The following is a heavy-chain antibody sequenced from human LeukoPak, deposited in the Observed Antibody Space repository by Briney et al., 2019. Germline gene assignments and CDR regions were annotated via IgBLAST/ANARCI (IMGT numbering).Heavy chain of an antibody. V-gene: IGHV4-39*02. D-gene: IGHD3-22*01. CDR1: GVSVSSSTYY. J-gene: IGHJ6*02. CDR2: VYYTGST. CDR3: ARFSNSSSHYGMDV. Sequence: KSSETLSLTCTVSGVSVSSSTYYWGWIRQPPGKGLEWIGSVYYTGSTYYNPSLESRVTMSADTSTNHFSLKLSSVTAADTAVYYCARFSNSSSHYGMDVWGQGTTVTVSS.